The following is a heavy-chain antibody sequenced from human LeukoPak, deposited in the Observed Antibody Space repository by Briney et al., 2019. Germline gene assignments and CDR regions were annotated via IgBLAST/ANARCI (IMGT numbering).Heavy chain of an antibody. V-gene: IGHV3-30*02. D-gene: IGHD2-2*01. CDR1: GFYFSSYG. CDR2: IRDDGSIK. CDR3: AKDRGRRIVVVPATKWGTFDY. Sequence: GGSLRLSCAASGFYFSSYGMHWVRQAPGKGLEWVAFIRDDGSIKYYADSVKGRFTISRDNSKNTLSLQMNSLRAEDTAVYYCAKDRGRRIVVVPATKWGTFDYWGQGTLVTVSS. J-gene: IGHJ4*02.